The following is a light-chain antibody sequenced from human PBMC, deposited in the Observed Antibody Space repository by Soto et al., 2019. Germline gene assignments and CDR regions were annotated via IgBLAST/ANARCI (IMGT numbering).Light chain of an antibody. CDR3: QQYNNWPPGT. J-gene: IGKJ1*01. CDR2: GAS. V-gene: IGKV3-15*01. Sequence: EILMTQSPATLSLSPGERATLSCRASQSVSSNLAWYQQKPGQAPRLLIYGASTRATGIPARFSGSGSGTEFTLTISSLQSEDFAVYYCQQYNNWPPGTFGQGTKVAI. CDR1: QSVSSN.